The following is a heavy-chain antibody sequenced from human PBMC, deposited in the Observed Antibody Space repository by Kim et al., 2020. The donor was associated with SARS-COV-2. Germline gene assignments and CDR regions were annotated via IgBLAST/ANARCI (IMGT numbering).Heavy chain of an antibody. CDR3: AKQGSGSYFDS. J-gene: IGHJ4*02. CDR2: RT. Sequence: RTNSTPSLKRRVTISVDTSRNQFSLKLNSVTAADTAVYYCAKQGSGSYFDSWGQGTLVTVSS. V-gene: IGHV4-4*09. D-gene: IGHD3-10*01.